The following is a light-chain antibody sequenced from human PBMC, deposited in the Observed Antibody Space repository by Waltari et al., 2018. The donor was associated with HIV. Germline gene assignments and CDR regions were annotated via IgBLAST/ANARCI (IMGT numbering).Light chain of an antibody. CDR1: SDDIGGSNR. V-gene: IGLV2-23*02. Sequence: QSALPQPAYVSGPPGQSITISCTGTSDDIGGSNRVTWYQHHPGKATRLIIFDVDNRPSGISDRFSGSKSGYTASLTISGLRTEDEADYFCCSKSTIYFGVLFGGGTTLTVL. CDR3: CSKSTIYFGVL. J-gene: IGLJ2*01. CDR2: DVD.